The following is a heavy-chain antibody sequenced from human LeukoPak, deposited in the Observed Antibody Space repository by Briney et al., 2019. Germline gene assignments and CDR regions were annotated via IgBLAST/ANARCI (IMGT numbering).Heavy chain of an antibody. CDR2: IFHDGSS. J-gene: IGHJ5*01. V-gene: IGHV4-39*01. Sequence: SSETLSLTCNVSGASISSIFYYWGWIRQPPGKGLEWIGNIFHDGSSYFNPSLKSRVTISVDRSKNLFSLKLTSVTAADTSVYYCARHVLSNRSFDSWGQGTLVTVSS. CDR3: ARHVLSNRSFDS. CDR1: GASISSIFYY. D-gene: IGHD4/OR15-4a*01.